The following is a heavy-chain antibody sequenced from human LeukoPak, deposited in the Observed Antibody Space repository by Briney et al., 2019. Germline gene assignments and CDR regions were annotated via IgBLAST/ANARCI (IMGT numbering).Heavy chain of an antibody. J-gene: IGHJ2*01. CDR2: LYSGGTT. CDR1: GFTVSSNY. CDR3: ARANWYFDV. V-gene: IGHV3-53*01. Sequence: PGGSLRLSCAASGFTVSSNYMSWVRQAPGRGLEWVSILYSGGTTYYADSVKGRFTISRDNSKNTLYLQMNSLRVEDTAIYYCARANWYFDVWGRGTLVAVSS.